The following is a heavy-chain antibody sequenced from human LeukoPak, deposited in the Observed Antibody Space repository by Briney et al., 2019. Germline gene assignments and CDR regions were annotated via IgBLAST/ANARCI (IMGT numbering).Heavy chain of an antibody. V-gene: IGHV3-23*01. D-gene: IGHD3-9*01. CDR3: AKDRRRDDVLTGSFSD. CDR1: GFTFSTYW. Sequence: GGSLRLSCAASGFTFSTYWMNWFRQTPGKGLEWVSTISGGDDTTTYGDSVKGRFTISRDNSNNTVYLQMDSLRVDDTAVYYCAKDRRRDDVLTGSFSDWGQGTLVTVSS. J-gene: IGHJ4*02. CDR2: ISGGDDTT.